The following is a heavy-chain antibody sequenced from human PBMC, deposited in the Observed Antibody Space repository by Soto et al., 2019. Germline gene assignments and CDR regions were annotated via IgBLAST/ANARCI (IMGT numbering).Heavy chain of an antibody. CDR3: ARVARLGIVVVVAATSAFDI. CDR1: GGSFSGYY. J-gene: IGHJ3*02. D-gene: IGHD2-15*01. CDR2: INHSGST. Sequence: SETLSLTCAVYGGSFSGYYWSWIRQPPGKGLEWIGEINHSGSTNYNPSLKSRVTISVDTSKNQFSLKLSSVTAADTAVYYCARVARLGIVVVVAATSAFDIWGQGTMVTVSS. V-gene: IGHV4-34*01.